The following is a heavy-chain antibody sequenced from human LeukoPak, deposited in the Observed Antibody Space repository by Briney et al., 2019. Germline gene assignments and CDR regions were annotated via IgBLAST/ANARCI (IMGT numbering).Heavy chain of an antibody. CDR3: ATGRYDSSVGWVWFDP. CDR2: MNPNSGNT. Sequence: ASVKVSCKASGYTFTGYYMHWVRQATGQGLEWMGWMNPNSGNTGYAQKFQGRVTMTRNTSISTAYMELSSLRSEDTAVYYCATGRYDSSVGWVWFDPWGQGTLVTVSS. D-gene: IGHD3-22*01. CDR1: GYTFTGYY. J-gene: IGHJ5*02. V-gene: IGHV1-8*02.